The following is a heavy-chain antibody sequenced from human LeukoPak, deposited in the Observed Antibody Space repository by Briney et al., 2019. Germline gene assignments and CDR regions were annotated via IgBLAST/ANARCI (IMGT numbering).Heavy chain of an antibody. CDR3: ARDSYDSSGYTFDY. J-gene: IGHJ4*02. V-gene: IGHV3-21*01. Sequence: GGSLRLSCAASGFTFSSYSMNWVRQAPGKGLEWVSSISSSSSYMYYADSVKGRFTISRDNAKNSLYLQMNSLRAEDTAVYYCARDSYDSSGYTFDYWGQGTLVTVSS. CDR1: GFTFSSYS. D-gene: IGHD3-22*01. CDR2: ISSSSSYM.